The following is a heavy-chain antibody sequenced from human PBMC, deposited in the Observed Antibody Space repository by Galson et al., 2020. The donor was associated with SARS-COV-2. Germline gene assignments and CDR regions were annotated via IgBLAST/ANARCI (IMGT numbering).Heavy chain of an antibody. CDR1: GFTFSSSE. V-gene: IGHV3-48*03. Sequence: GASLKISCAASGFTFSSSEINWVSQAPGKGLEWVSYISSSGSTIYYADSVKGRFTLSRDNAKNSLYLQLNSLRVEDTAVYYCARENGLYVWGQGTTVTVSS. J-gene: IGHJ6*02. CDR2: ISSSGSTI. CDR3: ARENGLYV.